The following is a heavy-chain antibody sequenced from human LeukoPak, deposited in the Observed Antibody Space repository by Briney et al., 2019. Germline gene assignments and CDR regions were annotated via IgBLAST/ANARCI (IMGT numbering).Heavy chain of an antibody. D-gene: IGHD2-2*01. Sequence: GGSLRLSCAASGFTFSSYSMNWVRQAPGKGLEWVSSISSSSSYIYYADSVKGRFTISRDNAKNSLYLQMNSLRAEDTAVYYCARESRGYCSSTSCPFDYWGQGTLVTVSS. V-gene: IGHV3-21*01. CDR2: ISSSSSYI. CDR3: ARESRGYCSSTSCPFDY. CDR1: GFTFSSYS. J-gene: IGHJ4*02.